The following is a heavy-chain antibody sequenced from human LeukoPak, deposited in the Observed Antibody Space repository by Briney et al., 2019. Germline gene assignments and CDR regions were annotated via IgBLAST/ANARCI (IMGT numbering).Heavy chain of an antibody. CDR3: ARDPQWYGVHFDY. CDR1: GGTFSSYA. Sequence: SVKVSCKASGGTFSSYAISWVRQAPGQGLEWMGGIIPIFGTANYAQKFQGRVTITADESTSTAYMELSSLRSEDTAVYYCARDPQWYGVHFDYWGQGTLVTVSS. V-gene: IGHV1-69*01. D-gene: IGHD3-10*01. J-gene: IGHJ4*02. CDR2: IIPIFGTA.